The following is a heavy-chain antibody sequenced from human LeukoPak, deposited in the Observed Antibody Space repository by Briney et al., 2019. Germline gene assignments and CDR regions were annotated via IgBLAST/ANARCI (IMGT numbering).Heavy chain of an antibody. CDR2: ISSSSYI. Sequence: PGGSLRLSCAASGFTFSSYSMTWVRQAPGKGLEWVSSISSSSYIYYADSVKGRFTISRDNVKNSLYLQMNSLRAEDTAVYYCARRELTAIHPPLDYWGQGTLVTVSS. D-gene: IGHD2-21*02. CDR3: ARRELTAIHPPLDY. V-gene: IGHV3-21*01. J-gene: IGHJ4*02. CDR1: GFTFSSYS.